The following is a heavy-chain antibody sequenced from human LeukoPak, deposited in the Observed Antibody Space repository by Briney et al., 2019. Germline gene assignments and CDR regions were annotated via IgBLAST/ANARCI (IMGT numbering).Heavy chain of an antibody. D-gene: IGHD6-19*01. Sequence: GGSLRLSCAASGFTFSSYAMSWVRQAPGKGLEWVSAISGSGGSTYYADSVKGRFTISRDNSKNTLYLQMNSLRAEDTAVYYCAKERRLIAVAGYRYFQHWGQGTLVTVSS. V-gene: IGHV3-23*01. CDR2: ISGSGGST. CDR3: AKERRLIAVAGYRYFQH. CDR1: GFTFSSYA. J-gene: IGHJ1*01.